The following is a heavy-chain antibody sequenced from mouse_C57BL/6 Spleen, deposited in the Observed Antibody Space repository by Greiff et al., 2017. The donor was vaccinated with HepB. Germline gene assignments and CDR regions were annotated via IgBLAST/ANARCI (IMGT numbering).Heavy chain of an antibody. CDR3: ARDAQLGPFDY. D-gene: IGHD4-1*02. CDR1: GFTFSSYA. CDR2: ISDGGSYT. V-gene: IGHV5-4*01. J-gene: IGHJ2*01. Sequence: EVNVVESGGGLVKPGGSLKLSCAASGFTFSSYAMSWVRQTPEKRLEWVATISDGGSYTYYPDNVKGRFTISRDNAKNNLYLQMSHLKSEDTAMYYCARDAQLGPFDYWGQGTTLTVSS.